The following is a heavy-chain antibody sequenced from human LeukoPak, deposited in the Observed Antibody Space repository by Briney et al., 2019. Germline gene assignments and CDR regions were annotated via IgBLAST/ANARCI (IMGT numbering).Heavy chain of an antibody. J-gene: IGHJ3*02. Sequence: GGSLRLSCAASGFSFSGSWMRWVRQAPGKGLEWVAHIKPDESEKFYMDSVKGRFTVSRDNAKSLVFLLMNSLRAEDTAVYYCARARSYSFDIWGQGTMVTVSS. CDR1: GFSFSGSW. V-gene: IGHV3-7*01. CDR2: IKPDESEK. CDR3: ARARSYSFDI. D-gene: IGHD5-12*01.